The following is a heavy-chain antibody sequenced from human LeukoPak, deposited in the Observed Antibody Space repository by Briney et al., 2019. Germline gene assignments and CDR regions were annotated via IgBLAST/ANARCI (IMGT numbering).Heavy chain of an antibody. V-gene: IGHV1-8*02. CDR3: ARDHFPLYYYDSSGYLGGFDY. J-gene: IGHJ4*02. CDR2: MNPNSGNT. Sequence: ASVKVSCKASGYTFTSYDINWVRQATGQGLEWMGWMNPNSGNTGYAQKFQGWVTMTRDTSISTAYMELSRLRSDDTAVYYSARDHFPLYYYDSSGYLGGFDYWGQGTLVTVSS. D-gene: IGHD3-22*01. CDR1: GYTFTSYD.